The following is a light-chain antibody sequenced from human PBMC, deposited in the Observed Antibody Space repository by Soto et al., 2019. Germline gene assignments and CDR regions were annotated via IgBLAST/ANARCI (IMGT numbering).Light chain of an antibody. CDR3: QQYYSYPLT. CDR2: AAS. CDR1: QVISSW. J-gene: IGKJ4*01. V-gene: IGKV1D-16*01. Sequence: DIQMTQSPSSLSASVGDRVTITCRASQVISSWLVWYQQKPGKAPKLLIYAASTLQSGVPSRFSGSASGTEFTLTISSLQPEDFATYYCQQYYSYPLTFGGGTKVEIK.